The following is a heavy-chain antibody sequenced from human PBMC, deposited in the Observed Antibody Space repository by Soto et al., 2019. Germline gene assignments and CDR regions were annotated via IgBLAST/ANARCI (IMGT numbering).Heavy chain of an antibody. Sequence: GGSLRLSCAASGFTFSSYSMNWVRQAPGKGLEWVSSISSSSSYIYYADSVKGRFTISRDNAKNSLYLQMNSLRAEDTAVYYCARTGPGRYFDWASYYYYYMDVWGKGTTVTVSS. CDR2: ISSSSSYI. CDR3: ARTGPGRYFDWASYYYYYMDV. D-gene: IGHD3-9*01. CDR1: GFTFSSYS. J-gene: IGHJ6*03. V-gene: IGHV3-21*01.